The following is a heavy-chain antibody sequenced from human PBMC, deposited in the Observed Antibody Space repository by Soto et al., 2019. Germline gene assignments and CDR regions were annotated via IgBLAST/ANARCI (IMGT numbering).Heavy chain of an antibody. CDR3: ASSYGSGYRAFDY. Sequence: QVQLGQSGAEVKRPGSSVKVSCKASGDTFNFYSINWVRQAPGVGLEWVGRVNPILSMSNYAQRFQGRVTMTADKATSTAYMELRSLRSEDTAIYYCASSYGSGYRAFDYWGQGALVTVSS. V-gene: IGHV1-69*02. CDR1: GDTFNFYS. J-gene: IGHJ4*02. CDR2: VNPILSMS. D-gene: IGHD3-10*01.